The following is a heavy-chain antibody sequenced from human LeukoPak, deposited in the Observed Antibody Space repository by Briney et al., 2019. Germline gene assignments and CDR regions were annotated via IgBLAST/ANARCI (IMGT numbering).Heavy chain of an antibody. CDR2: IVVGSGNT. D-gene: IGHD3-10*01. CDR1: GFTFASSA. CDR3: AADKGYGSGSLDY. Sequence: GASVKVSCKASGFTFASSAMQWVRQARGQRLEWIGWIVVGSGNTNYAQKFQEGVTITRDMSTSTAYMELSSLRSEDTAVYYCAADKGYGSGSLDYWGQGTLVTVSS. J-gene: IGHJ4*02. V-gene: IGHV1-58*02.